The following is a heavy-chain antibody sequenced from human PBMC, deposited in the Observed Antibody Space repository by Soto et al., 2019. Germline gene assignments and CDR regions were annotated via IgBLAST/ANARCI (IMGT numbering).Heavy chain of an antibody. CDR1: GFTFSSYA. J-gene: IGHJ4*02. Sequence: EVQLLESGGGLVQPGGSLRLSCAASGFTFSSYAMSWVRQAPGKGLEWVSGISNSGGSTYYADSVKGRFTISRDNSQNTLFLHMSGLSAEDTALYYCAKDVGRSFGNGYYIDYWGQGTLVTVSS. V-gene: IGHV3-23*01. CDR2: ISNSGGST. D-gene: IGHD3-3*01. CDR3: AKDVGRSFGNGYYIDY.